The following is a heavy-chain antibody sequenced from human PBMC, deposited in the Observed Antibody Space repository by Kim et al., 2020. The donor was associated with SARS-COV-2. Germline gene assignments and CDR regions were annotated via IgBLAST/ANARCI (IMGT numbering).Heavy chain of an antibody. D-gene: IGHD3-9*01. Sequence: QKFQGRVTITRDTSASTAYMELSSLRSEDTAVYYCARGTLRYFDWFYFDYWGQGTLVTVSS. CDR3: ARGTLRYFDWFYFDY. V-gene: IGHV1-3*01. J-gene: IGHJ4*02.